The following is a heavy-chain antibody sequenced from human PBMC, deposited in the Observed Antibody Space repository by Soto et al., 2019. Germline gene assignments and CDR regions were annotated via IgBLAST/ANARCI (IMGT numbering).Heavy chain of an antibody. CDR1: GFTFSSYG. V-gene: IGHV3-30*18. CDR2: ISYDGSNK. D-gene: IGHD3-22*01. Sequence: QVQLVESGGGVVQPGRSLRLSCAASGFTFSSYGMHWVRQAPGKGLEWVAVISYDGSNKYYADSVKGRFTISRDNSKNTLYLQMKSLRAEDTAVYYCAKGPNHDSSGYYGYWGQGTLVTVSS. J-gene: IGHJ4*02. CDR3: AKGPNHDSSGYYGY.